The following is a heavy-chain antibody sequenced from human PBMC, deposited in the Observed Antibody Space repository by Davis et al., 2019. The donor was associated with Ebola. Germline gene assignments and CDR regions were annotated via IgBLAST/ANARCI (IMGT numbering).Heavy chain of an antibody. V-gene: IGHV4-59*06. D-gene: IGHD6-19*01. Sequence: MPSETLSLTCTVSGGSISSYYWSWIRQHPGKGLEWIGYIYYSGSTYYNPSLKSRVTISVDTSKNQFSLKLSSVTAADTAVYYCARVDSSGQNWFDPWGQGTLVTVSS. CDR1: GGSISSYY. CDR2: IYYSGST. CDR3: ARVDSSGQNWFDP. J-gene: IGHJ5*02.